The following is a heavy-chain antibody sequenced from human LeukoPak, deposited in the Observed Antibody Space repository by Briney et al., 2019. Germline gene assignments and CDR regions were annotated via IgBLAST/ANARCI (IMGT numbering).Heavy chain of an antibody. CDR1: GFSFSYAW. Sequence: GGSLRLSCVASGFSFSYAWMSWVRQAPGKWLQWVGHIRSETDGATTDYAAAVQGRFTISRDDSKKMLYLEMNSLKTEDTAVYYCTTHLNLRLKWFGNPLEHWGQGTPVTVSS. V-gene: IGHV3-15*01. CDR2: IRSETDGATT. J-gene: IGHJ1*01. CDR3: TTHLNLRLKWFGNPLEH. D-gene: IGHD3-10*01.